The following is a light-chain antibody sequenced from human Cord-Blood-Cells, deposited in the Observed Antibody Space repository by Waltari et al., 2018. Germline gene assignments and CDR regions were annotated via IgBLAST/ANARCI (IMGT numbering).Light chain of an antibody. CDR1: QSISSW. V-gene: IGKV1-5*01. CDR2: DAS. CDR3: QQYNSFPFT. Sequence: DIQMTQSPSTLSASLGNNVTITCRATQSISSWWAWYQQKPGKAPKLLFYDASSLESGVPSRFIGSGSVREFTLTTSSLQPYDFATYYCQQYNSFPFTCGPGSKVDIK. J-gene: IGKJ3*01.